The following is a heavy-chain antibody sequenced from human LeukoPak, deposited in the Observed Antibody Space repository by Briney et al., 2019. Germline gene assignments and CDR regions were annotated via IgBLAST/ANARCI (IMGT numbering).Heavy chain of an antibody. J-gene: IGHJ4*02. CDR3: ARLANYDSSGYYCFDY. D-gene: IGHD3-22*01. V-gene: IGHV5-51*01. CDR2: IYPADSDT. Sequence: GESLKISCKGSGYSFTSYWIGWVRQMPGKGLEWMGIIYPADSDTRYSPSFQGQVTISADKSISTAYLQWSSLKASDTAMYYCARLANYDSSGYYCFDYWGQGTLVTVSS. CDR1: GYSFTSYW.